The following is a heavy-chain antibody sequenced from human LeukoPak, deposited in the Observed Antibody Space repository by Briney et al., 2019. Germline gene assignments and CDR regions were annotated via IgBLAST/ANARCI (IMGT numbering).Heavy chain of an antibody. D-gene: IGHD3-10*01. CDR1: GGSISSYY. V-gene: IGHV4-59*01. Sequence: SETLSLTCTVSGGSISSYYWSWIRQPPGKGLEWIGYIYYSGSTNYNPSLKSRVTISVDTSKNQFSLKLSSVTAADTAVYYCARELSSTEYNWFDPWGQGTLVTVSS. CDR3: ARELSSTEYNWFDP. CDR2: IYYSGST. J-gene: IGHJ5*02.